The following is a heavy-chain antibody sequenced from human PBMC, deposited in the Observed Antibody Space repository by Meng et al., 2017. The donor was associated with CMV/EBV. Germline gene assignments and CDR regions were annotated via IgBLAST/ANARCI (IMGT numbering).Heavy chain of an antibody. Sequence: RLSCAASGFTFSSDAMSWVRQAPGKGLEWVSAISGSGGSTYCADSVKGRFTISRDNSKNTLYLQMNSLRAEDTAVYYCAKPMIVVVDWGQGTLVTVSS. CDR3: AKPMIVVVD. D-gene: IGHD3-22*01. CDR2: ISGSGGST. V-gene: IGHV3-23*01. CDR1: GFTFSSDA. J-gene: IGHJ4*02.